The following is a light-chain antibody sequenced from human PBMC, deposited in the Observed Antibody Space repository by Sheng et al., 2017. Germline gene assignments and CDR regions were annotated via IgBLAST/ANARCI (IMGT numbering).Light chain of an antibody. V-gene: IGKV1-17*03. CDR1: QDIHNH. CDR3: LRHNSYPLT. J-gene: IGKJ4*01. Sequence: DIQMTQSPSAMSASVGDRVTITCRASQDIHNHLAWFQQKPGKVPKCLIYAASSLQSGVPSRFSGSGSGTEFTLTIISLQPEDFGNYYCLRHNSYPLTFGGGTKVEI. CDR2: AAS.